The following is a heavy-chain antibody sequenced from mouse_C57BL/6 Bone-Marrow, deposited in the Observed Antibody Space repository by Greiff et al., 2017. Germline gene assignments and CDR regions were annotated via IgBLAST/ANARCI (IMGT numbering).Heavy chain of an antibody. Sequence: DVKLVESGGGLVQPGGSMKLSCVASGFTFSNSWMNWVRQSPEKGLEWVAQIRLKSDNYATHYAASVKGRFTISRDDSKSSVYLQMNNVRAGDTGIYYCTAWDDYWGQGTTLTVSS. V-gene: IGHV6-3*01. J-gene: IGHJ2*01. D-gene: IGHD4-1*01. CDR2: IRLKSDNYAT. CDR1: GFTFSNSW. CDR3: TAWDDY.